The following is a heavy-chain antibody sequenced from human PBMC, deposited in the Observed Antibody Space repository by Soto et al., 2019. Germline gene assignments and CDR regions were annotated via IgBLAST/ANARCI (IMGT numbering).Heavy chain of an antibody. CDR1: GGSISGYY. CDR2: IYYSGST. J-gene: IGHJ4*02. V-gene: IGHV4-59*08. Sequence: PSETLSLTCTVSGGSISGYYWSWIRQPPGKGLEWIGYIYYSGSTNYNPSLKSRVTISVDTSKNQFSLKLSSVTAADTAVYYCATAVAGTTPLRFDYWGQGTLVTVSS. CDR3: ATAVAGTTPLRFDY. D-gene: IGHD6-19*01.